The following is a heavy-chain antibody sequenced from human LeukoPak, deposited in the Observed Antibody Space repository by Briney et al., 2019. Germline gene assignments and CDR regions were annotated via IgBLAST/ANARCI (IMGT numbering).Heavy chain of an antibody. CDR3: ARGYYDSSGFEYFQD. Sequence: GASVKVSCKASGYTFTGYYMHWVRQAPGQGLEWMGRINPNSGGTNYAQKFQGRVTVTRDTSINTAYMELSRLTSDDTAVYYCARGYYDSSGFEYFQDWGQGTLVTVSS. J-gene: IGHJ1*01. CDR1: GYTFTGYY. V-gene: IGHV1-2*02. CDR2: INPNSGGT. D-gene: IGHD3-22*01.